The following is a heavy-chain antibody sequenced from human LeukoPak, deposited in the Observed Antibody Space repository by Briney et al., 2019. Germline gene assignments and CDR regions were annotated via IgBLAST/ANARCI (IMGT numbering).Heavy chain of an antibody. V-gene: IGHV4-39*01. CDR2: IFYSGST. J-gene: IGHJ4*02. CDR1: GGSISPYY. Sequence: SETLSLTCLVSGGSISPYYWRWIRQPPGKGLEWIGSIFYSGSTFNNPSLKSRVTMAVVTSKHQFSLRLSSVTAADTAVYYCARAPIPQYSSGWYTSYYFDYWGQGTLVTVSS. CDR3: ARAPIPQYSSGWYTSYYFDY. D-gene: IGHD6-19*01.